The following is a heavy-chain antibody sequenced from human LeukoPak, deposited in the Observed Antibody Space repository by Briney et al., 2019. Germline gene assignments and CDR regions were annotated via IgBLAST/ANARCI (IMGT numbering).Heavy chain of an antibody. CDR1: GYTFTCYY. Sequence: ASVKVSCKASGYTFTCYYMHWVRQAPGQGLEWMGWINPNSGGTNYAQKFQGRVTMTRDTSISTAYMELSRLRSDDTAVYYCARSPLAAAGRRMFDYWGQGTLVTVSS. J-gene: IGHJ4*02. D-gene: IGHD6-13*01. V-gene: IGHV1-2*02. CDR3: ARSPLAAAGRRMFDY. CDR2: INPNSGGT.